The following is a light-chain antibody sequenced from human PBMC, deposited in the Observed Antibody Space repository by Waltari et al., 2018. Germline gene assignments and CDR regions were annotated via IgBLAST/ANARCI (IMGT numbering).Light chain of an antibody. CDR3: QALGTGAWV. J-gene: IGLJ3*02. Sequence: SFELTQSPSVSMSPGQTASITCSGDILGNKYASWYQHKPGQSPLLVIYQDTKRPSGIPGRFSGSKSGNAATLTISGTQAMDEADYYCQALGTGAWVFGGGTKLTVL. CDR2: QDT. CDR1: ILGNKY. V-gene: IGLV3-1*01.